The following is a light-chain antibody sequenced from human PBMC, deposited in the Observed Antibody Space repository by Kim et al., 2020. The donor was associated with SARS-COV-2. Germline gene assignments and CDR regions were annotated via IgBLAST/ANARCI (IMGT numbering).Light chain of an antibody. V-gene: IGKV1-5*03. CDR3: QQYNTYRT. Sequence: DIQMTQSPSTLSASVGDRVTITCRASQSINNWLAWYQQKPGKAPKLLIHKASSLESGVPSRFSGSGSGIEFTLTISSLQPDDFATYYCQQYNTYRTFGQGTKVDIK. CDR1: QSINNW. J-gene: IGKJ1*01. CDR2: KAS.